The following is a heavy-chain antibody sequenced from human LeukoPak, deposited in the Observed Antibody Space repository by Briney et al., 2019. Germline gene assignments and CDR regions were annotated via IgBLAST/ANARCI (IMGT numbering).Heavy chain of an antibody. Sequence: PSQTLSLTCSVSGDSISSGDYYWSWVRQPPGKTLECIGYIYYSGSTYSNPSLRSRVTISVDTPNKQFSLKLSSVTAADTAVYYCARDTRMSSGYHDFDLWGQGTLVTVSS. J-gene: IGHJ4*02. V-gene: IGHV4-30-4*01. CDR1: GDSISSGDYY. CDR2: IYYSGST. D-gene: IGHD3-22*01. CDR3: ARDTRMSSGYHDFDL.